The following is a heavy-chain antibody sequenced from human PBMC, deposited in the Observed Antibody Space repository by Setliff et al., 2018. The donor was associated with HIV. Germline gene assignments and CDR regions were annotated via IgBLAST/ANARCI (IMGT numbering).Heavy chain of an antibody. V-gene: IGHV4-34*01. CDR3: ARGWGYSYALN. D-gene: IGHD5-18*01. CDR2: INHSGST. Sequence: SETLSLTCAVFGGSFTDIGGSFTDYYWIWIRQPPGKGLEWIGEINHSGSTHYNPSLKSRFTISVDTSKNQFSLKLSSVTAADTAVYYCARGWGYSYALNWGQGTLVTVSS. CDR1: GGSFTDIGGSFTDYY. J-gene: IGHJ1*01.